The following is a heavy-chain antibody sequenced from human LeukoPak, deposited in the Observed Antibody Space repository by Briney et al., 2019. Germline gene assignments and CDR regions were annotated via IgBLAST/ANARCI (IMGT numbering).Heavy chain of an antibody. CDR1: GFSFSNYW. V-gene: IGHV5-51*01. Sequence: ESLKISCKGSGFSFSNYWIGWVRQMPGEGLEWMGIIFAGDSDTRYSPSFQGQVTISPDKSISTAYLQWSSLKASDTAMYYCARHYGGGYCSGGSCYSSFDYWGQGTLVTVSS. D-gene: IGHD2-15*01. CDR3: ARHYGGGYCSGGSCYSSFDY. J-gene: IGHJ4*02. CDR2: IFAGDSDT.